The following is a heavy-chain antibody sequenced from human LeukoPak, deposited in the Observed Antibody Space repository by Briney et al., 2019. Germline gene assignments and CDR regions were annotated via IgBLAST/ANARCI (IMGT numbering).Heavy chain of an antibody. CDR1: LGSISSYY. Sequence: SGTLSLTRTVTLGSISSYYWSGIRQPPAKGLEGIGNIYSSGSTHYNPSLKSRVTISLDTSKIQFSLKLSSVTAADTAVYYCARESTNSGGFDIWGEGTMVTVSS. CDR2: IYSSGST. V-gene: IGHV4-4*09. CDR3: ARESTNSGGFDI. D-gene: IGHD2-15*01. J-gene: IGHJ3*02.